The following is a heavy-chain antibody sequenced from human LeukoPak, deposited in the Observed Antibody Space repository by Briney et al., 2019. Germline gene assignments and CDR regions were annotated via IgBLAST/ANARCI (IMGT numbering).Heavy chain of an antibody. CDR3: ARGRYLAEQLVLSDY. V-gene: IGHV1-18*01. J-gene: IGHJ4*02. D-gene: IGHD6-13*01. CDR2: ISAYNGNT. Sequence: GASVKVSCKASGYTFTSYGISWVRQAPGQGLEWMGWISAYNGNTNYAQKLQGRVTMTTDTSTSTAYMELRSLRSGDTAVYYCARGRYLAEQLVLSDYWGQGTLVTVSS. CDR1: GYTFTSYG.